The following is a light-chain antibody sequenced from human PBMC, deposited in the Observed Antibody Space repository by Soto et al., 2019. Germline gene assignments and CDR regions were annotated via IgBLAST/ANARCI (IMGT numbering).Light chain of an antibody. CDR1: QSIINW. Sequence: DIQMTQSPSTLSASVGDRVTITCRASQSIINWLGWYQQKPGKAPKPLIYKASSLESGVPSRFSGSGSGTDFTLTINRLQPDDFATYYCQHYNSFPWTFGQGTKVEIK. CDR2: KAS. V-gene: IGKV1-5*03. CDR3: QHYNSFPWT. J-gene: IGKJ1*01.